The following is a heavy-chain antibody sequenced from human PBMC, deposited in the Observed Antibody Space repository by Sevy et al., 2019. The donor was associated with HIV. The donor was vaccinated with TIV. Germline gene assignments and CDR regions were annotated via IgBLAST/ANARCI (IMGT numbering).Heavy chain of an antibody. CDR3: TTAGEYSGSYPFDY. V-gene: IGHV3-15*01. CDR1: GFTFSNAW. CDR2: IKSKTDGGTT. Sequence: GGSLRLSCAASGFTFSNAWMSWVRQAPGKGLEWVGRIKSKTDGGTTDDAAPVKGRFTISRDDSKNTLYLQMNSLKTEDTAVYYCTTAGEYSGSYPFDYWGQGTLVTVSS. J-gene: IGHJ4*02. D-gene: IGHD1-26*01.